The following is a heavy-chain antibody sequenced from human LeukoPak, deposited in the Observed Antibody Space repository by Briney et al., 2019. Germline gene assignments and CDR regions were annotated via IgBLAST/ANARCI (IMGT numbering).Heavy chain of an antibody. CDR1: GGSISSYY. Sequence: SETLSLTCTVSGGSISSYYWSWIRQPPGKGLEWIGYIYYSGSTNYNPSLKSRVTISVETSKNQFSLKLSSVTAADTAVYYCARGAVVVPAAMGTSNWFDPWGQGTLVTVSS. V-gene: IGHV4-59*01. D-gene: IGHD2-2*01. CDR2: IYYSGST. CDR3: ARGAVVVPAAMGTSNWFDP. J-gene: IGHJ5*02.